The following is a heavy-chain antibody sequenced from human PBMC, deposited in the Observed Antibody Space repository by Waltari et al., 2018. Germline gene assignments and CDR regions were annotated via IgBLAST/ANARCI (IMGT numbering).Heavy chain of an antibody. CDR2: IYYSGST. Sequence: QVQLQESGPGLVKPSETLSLTCTVSGGSISSYYWSWIRQPPGKGLEWIGYIYYSGSTHYHPSLNSRVTISVDTSKNQFSLKLSSVTAADTAVYYCARQGGYGAFDIWGQGTMVTVSS. D-gene: IGHD3-22*01. CDR1: GGSISSYY. J-gene: IGHJ3*02. V-gene: IGHV4-59*08. CDR3: ARQGGYGAFDI.